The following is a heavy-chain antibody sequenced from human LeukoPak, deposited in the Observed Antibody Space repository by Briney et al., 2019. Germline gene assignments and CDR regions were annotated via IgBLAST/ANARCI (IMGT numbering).Heavy chain of an antibody. D-gene: IGHD2-15*01. CDR1: GGSFSGYY. J-gene: IGHJ5*01. CDR2: INHSGST. Sequence: PSETLSLTCGVYGGSFSGYYWSWIRQPPGKGLEWIGEINHSGSTNYNPSLKSRVTISVDTSKNQFSLKLSSVTAADTAVYYCARRSCSGGTCYESRGWFDSWGQGTLVTVSS. CDR3: ARRSCSGGTCYESRGWFDS. V-gene: IGHV4-34*01.